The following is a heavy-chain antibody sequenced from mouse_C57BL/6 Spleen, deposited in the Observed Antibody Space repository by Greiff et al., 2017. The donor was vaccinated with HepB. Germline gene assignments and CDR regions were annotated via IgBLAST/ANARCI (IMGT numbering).Heavy chain of an antibody. CDR2: IHPNSGST. CDR1: GYTFTSYW. Sequence: VQLQQPGAELVKPGASVKLSCKASGYTFTSYWMHWVKQRPGQGLEWIGMIHPNSGSTNYNEKFKSKATLTVDKSSSTAYMQLSSLTSEDSAVYYCARNSNYDAYWGQGTLVTVSA. V-gene: IGHV1-64*01. D-gene: IGHD2-5*01. J-gene: IGHJ3*01. CDR3: ARNSNYDAY.